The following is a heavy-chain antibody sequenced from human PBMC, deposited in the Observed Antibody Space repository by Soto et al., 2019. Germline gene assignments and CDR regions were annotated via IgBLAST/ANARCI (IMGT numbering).Heavy chain of an antibody. V-gene: IGHV3-21*06. D-gene: IGHD2-15*01. CDR1: GFTLTNEN. CDR2: ISSRSTII. Sequence: EVQLVESGGGLVKPGGSLRLSCTVLGFTLTNENMNWVRQAPGKGLEWVSSISSRSTIINYADSVKGRFTISRDNDKGLVYIQMNSLRDEEMAVYYCARDPPVSVVDEVGVDDFWGQGTLVTVSS. CDR3: ARDPPVSVVDEVGVDDF. J-gene: IGHJ4*02.